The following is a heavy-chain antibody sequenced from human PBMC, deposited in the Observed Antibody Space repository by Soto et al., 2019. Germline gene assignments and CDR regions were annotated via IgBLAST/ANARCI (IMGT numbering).Heavy chain of an antibody. J-gene: IGHJ6*02. D-gene: IGHD1-26*01. CDR2: ISSSSSYI. CDR1: GFTFSSYS. Sequence: EVQLVESGGGLVKPGGSLRLSCAASGFTFSSYSMNWDRQAPGKGLEWVSSISSSSSYIYYADSVKGRFTISRDNAKNSLYLQMNSLRAEDTAVYYCARDREVGATGYYGMDVWGQGTTVTVSS. V-gene: IGHV3-21*01. CDR3: ARDREVGATGYYGMDV.